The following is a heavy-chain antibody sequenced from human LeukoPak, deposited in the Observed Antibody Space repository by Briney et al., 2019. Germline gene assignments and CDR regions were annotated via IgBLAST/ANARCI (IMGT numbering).Heavy chain of an antibody. CDR3: ARDAQSGAFSDFDY. CDR1: GFTFGNYA. V-gene: IGHV3-30-3*01. Sequence: GTTLRLSCEASGFTFGNYAIHWVRQVPGEGLEWVAIITHNGGTQYYADSVKGRFTISRDNSQSTVFLQMNSLRPEDTAVYYCARDAQSGAFSDFDYWGQGTLVTVSS. CDR2: ITHNGGTQ. D-gene: IGHD1-26*01. J-gene: IGHJ4*02.